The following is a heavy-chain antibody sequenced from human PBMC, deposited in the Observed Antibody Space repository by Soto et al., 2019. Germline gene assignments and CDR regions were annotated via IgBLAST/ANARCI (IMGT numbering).Heavy chain of an antibody. J-gene: IGHJ6*02. D-gene: IGHD6-19*01. CDR1: GYAFPNYW. Sequence: PGESLKISCKGSGYAFPNYWIGWVRQMPGKGLEWVGIIYPGDSETRYRPSFQGQVTISVDKAINTVYLQWSSLKASDTAIYYCARQPPQGLASWTYGVDVWGQGTTVTVSS. CDR3: ARQPPQGLASWTYGVDV. V-gene: IGHV5-51*01. CDR2: IYPGDSET.